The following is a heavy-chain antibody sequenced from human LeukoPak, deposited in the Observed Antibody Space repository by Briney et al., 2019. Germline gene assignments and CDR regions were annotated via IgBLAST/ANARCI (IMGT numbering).Heavy chain of an antibody. CDR2: IYYSGST. J-gene: IGHJ4*02. D-gene: IGHD3-22*01. V-gene: IGHV4-59*01. Sequence: SETLSLTCSVSAGSISRYYWSWIRQPPAKGLEWLGYIYYSGSTNYNPSLKSRVTMSLDTSRNQFSLKLSSVTAADTAVYYCAREYHYYDTRGYYYFDYWGQGTLVTVSS. CDR1: AGSISRYY. CDR3: AREYHYYDTRGYYYFDY.